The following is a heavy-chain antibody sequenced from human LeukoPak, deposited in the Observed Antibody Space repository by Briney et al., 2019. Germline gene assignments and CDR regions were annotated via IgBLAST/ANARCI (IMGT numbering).Heavy chain of an antibody. Sequence: GGSLRLSCAASGFTFSSYAMSWVRQAPGKGLEWVSAISGSGGSTYYADSVKGRFTISRDNSKNTLYLQMNSLRAEDTAVYYCAKDPEEGSSAWVTWWFDPWGQGTLVTVSS. J-gene: IGHJ5*02. CDR1: GFTFSSYA. D-gene: IGHD6-25*01. CDR2: ISGSGGST. CDR3: AKDPEEGSSAWVTWWFDP. V-gene: IGHV3-23*01.